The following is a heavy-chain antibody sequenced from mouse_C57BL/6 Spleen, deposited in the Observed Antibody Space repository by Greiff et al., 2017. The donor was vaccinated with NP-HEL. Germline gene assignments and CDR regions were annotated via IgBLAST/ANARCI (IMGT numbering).Heavy chain of an antibody. CDR1: GYTFTSYW. D-gene: IGHD2-5*01. V-gene: IGHV1-61*01. Sequence: VQLQQPGAELVRPGSSVKLSCKASGYTFTSYWMDWVKQRPGQGLEWIGNIYPSDSETHYNQKFKDKATLTVDKSSSTAYMQLSSLTSEDSAVYYCAREGSNYDFDYWGQGTTLTVSS. CDR2: IYPSDSET. CDR3: AREGSNYDFDY. J-gene: IGHJ2*01.